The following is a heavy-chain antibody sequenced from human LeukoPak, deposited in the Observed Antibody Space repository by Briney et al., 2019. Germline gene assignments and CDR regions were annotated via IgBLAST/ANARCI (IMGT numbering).Heavy chain of an antibody. CDR3: ARDTYYDILVADAFDI. J-gene: IGHJ3*02. D-gene: IGHD3-9*01. Sequence: ASVTVSCKASGYTFTSYYMHWVRQAPGQGLEWMGMINPSGGSTSYAQKFQGRVTMTRDTSTSTVYMELSSLRSEDTAVYYCARDTYYDILVADAFDIWGQGTMVTVSS. V-gene: IGHV1-46*01. CDR1: GYTFTSYY. CDR2: INPSGGST.